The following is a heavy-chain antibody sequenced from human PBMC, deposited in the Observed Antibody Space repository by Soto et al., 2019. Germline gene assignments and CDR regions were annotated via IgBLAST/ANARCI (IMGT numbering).Heavy chain of an antibody. CDR1: GGSISSSSYY. J-gene: IGHJ6*02. CDR2: IYYSGST. D-gene: IGHD2-2*01. Sequence: PSETLSLTCTVSGGSISSSSYYWGWIRQPPGKGLEWIGSIYYSGSTYYNPSLKSRVTISVDTSNNQFSLKLSSVTAADTAVYYCATPVVPAATPLGVYYYYYVMDVWGQGTTVTVSS. CDR3: ATPVVPAATPLGVYYYYYVMDV. V-gene: IGHV4-39*01.